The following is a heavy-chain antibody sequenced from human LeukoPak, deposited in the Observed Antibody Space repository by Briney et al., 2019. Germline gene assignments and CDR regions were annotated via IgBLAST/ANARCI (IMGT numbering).Heavy chain of an antibody. CDR2: VSSSSSTI. Sequence: GGSLRLSCAASGFTFSSYGMNSVRQAPGKGREWVSYVSSSSSTIYYADSVQGRFTIYRDNAKTSLYLQMNSLRAEDTAVYYCARTLMYYYDSSGLHPWGQGTLVTVSS. V-gene: IGHV3-48*01. CDR1: GFTFSSYG. J-gene: IGHJ5*02. CDR3: ARTLMYYYDSSGLHP. D-gene: IGHD3-22*01.